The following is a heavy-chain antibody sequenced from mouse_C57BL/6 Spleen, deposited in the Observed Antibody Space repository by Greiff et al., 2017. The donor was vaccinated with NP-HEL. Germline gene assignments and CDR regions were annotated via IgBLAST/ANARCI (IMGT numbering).Heavy chain of an antibody. J-gene: IGHJ4*01. CDR3: ASPVVATDYAMDY. Sequence: EVQLQQSGPELVKPGDSVKISCKASGYSFTGYFMNWVMQSHGKSLEWIGRINPYNGDTFYNQKFKGKATLTVDKSSSTAHMELRSLTSEDSAVYYCASPVVATDYAMDYWGQRTSVTVSS. CDR2: INPYNGDT. CDR1: GYSFTGYF. V-gene: IGHV1-20*01. D-gene: IGHD1-1*01.